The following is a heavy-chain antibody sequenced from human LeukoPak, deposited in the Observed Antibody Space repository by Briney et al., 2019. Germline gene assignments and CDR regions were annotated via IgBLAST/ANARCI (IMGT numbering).Heavy chain of an antibody. J-gene: IGHJ4*02. CDR3: ARDPSSGYYYGGDY. CDR1: GFTFSSYA. CDR2: ISGSGDST. V-gene: IGHV3-23*01. Sequence: GGSLRLSCAASGFTFSSYAMSWVRQAPGKGLDWVSTISGSGDSTYYADSVKGRFTISRDNSKNSLYLQMNSLRAEDTAVYYCARDPSSGYYYGGDYWGQGTLVTVSS. D-gene: IGHD3-22*01.